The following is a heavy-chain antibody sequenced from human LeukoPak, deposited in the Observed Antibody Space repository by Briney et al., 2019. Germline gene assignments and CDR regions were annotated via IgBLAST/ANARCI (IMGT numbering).Heavy chain of an antibody. CDR2: IKSETGGGTT. CDR1: GFPFTNAW. CDR3: TTVTWTTVIEY. V-gene: IGHV3-15*01. J-gene: IGHJ4*02. Sequence: GGSPRLSCAASGFPFTNAWMSWVRQAPGKGLEWVGRIKSETGGGTTDYPAPVKGRFSISRDDSKNTLYLQMNSLKTEDTAVYYCTTVTWTTVIEYWGQGTLVTVSS. D-gene: IGHD4-17*01.